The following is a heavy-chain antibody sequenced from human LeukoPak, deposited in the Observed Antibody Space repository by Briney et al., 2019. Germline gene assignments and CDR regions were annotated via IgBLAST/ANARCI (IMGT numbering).Heavy chain of an antibody. CDR1: GFTVSSNY. CDR3: ARGWLQFPFDY. V-gene: IGHV3-53*01. Sequence: GGSLRLSCAASGFTVSSNYMSWVRQAPGKGLEWVAVIYSGGSTYYADSVKGRLTTSRDNSKNTLYLQMNSLRAEDTAVYYCARGWLQFPFDYWGQGTLVTVSS. D-gene: IGHD5-24*01. J-gene: IGHJ4*02. CDR2: IYSGGST.